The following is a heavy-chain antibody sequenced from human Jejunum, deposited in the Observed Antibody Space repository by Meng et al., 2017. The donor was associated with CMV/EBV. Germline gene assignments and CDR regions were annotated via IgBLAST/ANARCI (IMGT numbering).Heavy chain of an antibody. V-gene: IGHV3-23*01. CDR1: GFTFSTHV. CDR2: ITDSGENI. J-gene: IGHJ4*02. Sequence: EGQLLESGGGLVKPGGSLRLFCAASGFTFSTHVMNWVRQAPGRGLEWVSSITDSGENIYYADSVRGRFTVSRDNSKNTLYLQMNSLRAEDTAVYHCARRADYIDFWGQGTLVTVSS. D-gene: IGHD4/OR15-4a*01. CDR3: ARRADYIDF.